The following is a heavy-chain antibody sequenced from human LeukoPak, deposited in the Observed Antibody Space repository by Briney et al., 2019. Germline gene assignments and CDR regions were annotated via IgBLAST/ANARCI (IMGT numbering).Heavy chain of an antibody. J-gene: IGHJ6*02. CDR2: IYYSGST. CDR3: ARAIAYGDYPTSYYYYYGMDV. V-gene: IGHV4-59*01. Sequence: SETLSLTCTVSGGSISSYYWSWLRQPPGKGLEWIGYIYYSGSTNYNPSLKSRVTISVDTSKNQFSLKLSSVTAADTAVYYCARAIAYGDYPTSYYYYYGMDVWGQGTTVTVSS. CDR1: GGSISSYY. D-gene: IGHD4-17*01.